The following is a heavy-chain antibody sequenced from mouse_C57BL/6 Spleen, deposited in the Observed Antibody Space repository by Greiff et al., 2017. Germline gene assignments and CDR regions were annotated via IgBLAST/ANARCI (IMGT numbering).Heavy chain of an antibody. D-gene: IGHD1-1*01. CDR3: TRVTTVRFDY. V-gene: IGHV1-15*01. CDR2: IDPETGGT. J-gene: IGHJ2*01. Sequence: QVQLQQSGAELVRPGASVTLSCKASGYTFTDYEMHWVKQTPVHGLEWIGAIDPETGGTAYNQKFKGKAILTADKSSSTAYMELRSLTSEDSAVXYCTRVTTVRFDYWGQGTTLTVSS. CDR1: GYTFTDYE.